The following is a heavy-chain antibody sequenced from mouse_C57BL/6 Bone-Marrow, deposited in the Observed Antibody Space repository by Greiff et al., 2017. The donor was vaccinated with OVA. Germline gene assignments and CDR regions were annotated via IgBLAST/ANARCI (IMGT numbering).Heavy chain of an antibody. V-gene: IGHV5-9-1*02. Sequence: EVHLVESGDGLVKPGGSLKLSCAASGFTFSSYAMSWVRQTPEKSLEWVAYICSGGDYIYYADIVKGRFTISRDNARNTLYLQMSRLKSEDTAMYYCTRDRRFAYWGQGTLVTVSA. CDR1: GFTFSSYA. CDR3: TRDRRFAY. CDR2: ICSGGDYI. J-gene: IGHJ3*01.